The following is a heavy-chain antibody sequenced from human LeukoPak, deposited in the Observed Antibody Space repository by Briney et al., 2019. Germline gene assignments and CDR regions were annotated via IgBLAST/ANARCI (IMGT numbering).Heavy chain of an antibody. CDR1: GFTFSNCG. D-gene: IGHD6-19*01. CDR2: VNENGRNT. V-gene: IGHV3-23*01. Sequence: GASLRLSCAASGFTFSNCGMSWVRQAPGKGLEWVSTVNENGRNTHYADSVKGRFTISRDNSKNTLLLQMSSLRADDTALYYCTKGDGGSYPIDYWGQGTLVIVSS. J-gene: IGHJ4*02. CDR3: TKGDGGSYPIDY.